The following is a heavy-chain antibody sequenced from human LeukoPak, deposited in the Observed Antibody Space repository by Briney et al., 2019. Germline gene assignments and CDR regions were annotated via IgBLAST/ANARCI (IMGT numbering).Heavy chain of an antibody. CDR1: GYRFTRYW. CDR2: IYPSDSDT. D-gene: IGHD2-15*01. V-gene: IGHV5-51*01. Sequence: GESLKISCQVSGYRFTRYWIGWVRQLPGKGLGWMGVIYPSDSDTRYSPSFQGQVTISADKSISTACLQWSSLKASDTAMYYCARQEYCSGGSCYTWFDPWGQGTLVTVSS. J-gene: IGHJ5*02. CDR3: ARQEYCSGGSCYTWFDP.